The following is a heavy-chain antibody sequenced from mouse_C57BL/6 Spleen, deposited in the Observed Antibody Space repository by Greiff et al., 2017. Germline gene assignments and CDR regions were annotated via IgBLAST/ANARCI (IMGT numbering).Heavy chain of an antibody. V-gene: IGHV5-9-1*02. CDR3: TRVNWDSYFDY. CDR2: ISSGGDYI. Sequence: EVKVVESGAGLVKPGGSLKLSCAASGFTFSSYAMSWVRQTPEKRLEWVAYISSGGDYIYYADTVKGRSTISRDNARNTLYLQMSSLKSEDTAMYYCTRVNWDSYFDYWGQGTTLTVSS. D-gene: IGHD4-1*01. CDR1: GFTFSSYA. J-gene: IGHJ2*01.